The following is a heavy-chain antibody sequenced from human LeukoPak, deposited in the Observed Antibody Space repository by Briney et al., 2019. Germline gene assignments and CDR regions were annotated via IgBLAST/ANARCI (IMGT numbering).Heavy chain of an antibody. J-gene: IGHJ3*02. D-gene: IGHD3-22*01. CDR1: GGSISSYY. CDR2: IYYSGST. Sequence: PSETLSLTCTVSGGSISSYYWSWIRQPPGKGLEWTGYIYYSGSTYYNPSLKSRATRSVDTSKNQFSLKLSSVTAADTAVYYCARAPTYYYDSSGSKGAFDIWGQGTMVTVSS. V-gene: IGHV4-59*08. CDR3: ARAPTYYYDSSGSKGAFDI.